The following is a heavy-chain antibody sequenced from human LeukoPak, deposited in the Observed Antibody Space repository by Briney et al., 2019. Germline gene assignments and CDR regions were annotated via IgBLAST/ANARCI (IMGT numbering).Heavy chain of an antibody. Sequence: ASVKVSCKASGYTFTGYYTHWVRQAPGQGLEWMGWINPNSGGTNYAQKFQGRVTMTRDTSISTAYMELSRLRSDDTAVYYCARDREYSSGWPYYYYYYGMDVWGQGTTVTVSS. J-gene: IGHJ6*02. CDR1: GYTFTGYY. CDR3: ARDREYSSGWPYYYYYYGMDV. CDR2: INPNSGGT. V-gene: IGHV1-2*02. D-gene: IGHD6-19*01.